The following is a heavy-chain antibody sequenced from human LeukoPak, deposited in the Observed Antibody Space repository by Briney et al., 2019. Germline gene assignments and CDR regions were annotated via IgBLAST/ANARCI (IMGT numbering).Heavy chain of an antibody. CDR2: ISGGGGNT. Sequence: PGGSPRLSCAASGFTLRSYAMTWVRQAPGKGLEWLSGISGGGGNTYYADSVKGRFTISRDNSKNTLYLQMNSLRAEDTAVYFCARDWWLRAAAGADDCWGQGTLVTVSS. V-gene: IGHV3-23*01. CDR1: GFTLRSYA. J-gene: IGHJ4*02. D-gene: IGHD6-13*01. CDR3: ARDWWLRAAAGADDC.